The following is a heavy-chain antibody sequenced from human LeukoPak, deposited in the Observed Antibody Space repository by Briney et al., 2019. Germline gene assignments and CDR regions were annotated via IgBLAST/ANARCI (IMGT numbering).Heavy chain of an antibody. CDR1: GFTFSSYW. CDR3: ARDWFHAIDY. V-gene: IGHV3-74*01. CDR2: IRSDGSDT. Sequence: GGSLRLSCAASGFTFSSYWMHWVRHAPGKGLVWVSRIRSDGSDTRYAESVKGRFTISRDNAKNTLYLQMNRLRAEDTAVYYCARDWFHAIDYWGQGTLVTVSS. D-gene: IGHD2/OR15-2a*01. J-gene: IGHJ4*02.